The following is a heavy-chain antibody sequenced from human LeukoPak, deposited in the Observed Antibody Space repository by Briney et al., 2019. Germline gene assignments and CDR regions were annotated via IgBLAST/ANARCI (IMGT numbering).Heavy chain of an antibody. V-gene: IGHV3-30*03. CDR1: GYTFSSYG. J-gene: IGHJ6*02. CDR3: ARGYNGMDV. CDR2: ISYDGTNN. Sequence: GGSLRLSCAASGYTFSSYGMHWVRQAPGKGLEWVALISYDGTNNHYADSVKGRFTISRDDSNNTLYLQMNSLRAEDTAVYYCARGYNGMDVWGQGTTVTVS.